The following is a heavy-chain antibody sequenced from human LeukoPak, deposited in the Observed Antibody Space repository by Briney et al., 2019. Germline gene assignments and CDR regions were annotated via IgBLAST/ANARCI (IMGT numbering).Heavy chain of an antibody. CDR3: AKNGDRGAYCSGGTCYPYYYYYMDV. CDR2: ISSSRSYI. Sequence: GGSLRLSCAASGFAFNTYTMNWVRQAPGKGLEWVSSISSSRSYIYYADSVKGHFTISRDNSKNTLYLQMNSLSAEDTAVYYCAKNGDRGAYCSGGTCYPYYYYYMDVWGKGTTVTISS. D-gene: IGHD2-15*01. CDR1: GFAFNTYT. J-gene: IGHJ6*03. V-gene: IGHV3-21*04.